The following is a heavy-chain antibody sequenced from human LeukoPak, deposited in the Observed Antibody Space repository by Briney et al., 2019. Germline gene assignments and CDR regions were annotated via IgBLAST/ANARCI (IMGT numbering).Heavy chain of an antibody. J-gene: IGHJ4*02. D-gene: IGHD2-15*01. CDR1: GGSISSSSYY. CDR2: IYYSGST. V-gene: IGHV4-39*07. Sequence: PSETLSLTCTVSGGSISSSSYYWGWIRQPPGKGLEWIGSIYYSGSTYYNPSLKSRVTISVDTSKNQFSLKLSSVTAADTAVYYCARGGDCSGGSCYIVLDYWGQGTLVTVSS. CDR3: ARGGDCSGGSCYIVLDY.